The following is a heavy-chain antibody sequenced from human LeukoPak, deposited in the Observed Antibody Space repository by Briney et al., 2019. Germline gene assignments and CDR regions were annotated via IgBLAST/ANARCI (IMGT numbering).Heavy chain of an antibody. V-gene: IGHV4-61*08. CDR1: GGSISSSGYY. J-gene: IGHJ4*02. D-gene: IGHD5-12*01. Sequence: SETLSLTCTVSGGSISSSGYYWSWIRQPPGKGLEWIGYIYHSGSTNYNPSLKSRVTISVDTSQNQFYLKLSSVTAADTAVYYCARDGYSGSDALWGQGTLVTVSS. CDR3: ARDGYSGSDAL. CDR2: IYHSGST.